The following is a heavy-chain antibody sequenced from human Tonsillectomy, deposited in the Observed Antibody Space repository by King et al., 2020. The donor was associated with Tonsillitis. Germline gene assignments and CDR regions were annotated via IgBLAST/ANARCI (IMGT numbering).Heavy chain of an antibody. CDR2: ISFDGSNK. CDR3: ARERLYSSGWGIDY. CDR1: GFSFSSNG. V-gene: IGHV3-33*05. J-gene: IGHJ4*02. Sequence: VQLVESGGGVVQPGRSLSLSCAASGFSFSSNGMHWVRQAPGKGLEWVAVISFDGSNKNYADSVKGRFTISRDNSNNTLFLHMKSLRAEDTAVYYCARERLYSSGWGIDYWGQGALLSVSS. D-gene: IGHD6-19*01.